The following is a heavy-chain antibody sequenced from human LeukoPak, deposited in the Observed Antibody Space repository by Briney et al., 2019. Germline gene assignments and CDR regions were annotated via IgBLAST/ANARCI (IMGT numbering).Heavy chain of an antibody. D-gene: IGHD3-22*01. CDR2: MNPNSGNT. J-gene: IGHJ3*02. CDR3: ARPGGYYDSSGYYYDAFDI. CDR1: GYTFTSYD. V-gene: IGHV1-8*01. Sequence: ASVKVSCKASGYTFTSYDINWVRQATGQGLEWMGWMNPNSGNTGYAQKFQGGVTMTRNTSISTAYMELSSLRSEDTAVYYCARPGGYYDSSGYYYDAFDIWGQGTMVTVSS.